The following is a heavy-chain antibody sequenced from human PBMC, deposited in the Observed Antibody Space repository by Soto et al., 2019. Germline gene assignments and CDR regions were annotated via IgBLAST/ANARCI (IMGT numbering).Heavy chain of an antibody. Sequence: SETLSLTCAVYGGSLSGYYWSWIRQPPGKGLEWIGEINHSGSTNYNPSLKSRVTISVDTSKNQFSLKLSSVTAADTAVYYCARCRLYSSSSWYYYYYGMDVWGQGTTVTVSS. CDR2: INHSGST. CDR1: GGSLSGYY. V-gene: IGHV4-34*01. J-gene: IGHJ6*02. D-gene: IGHD6-6*01. CDR3: ARCRLYSSSSWYYYYYGMDV.